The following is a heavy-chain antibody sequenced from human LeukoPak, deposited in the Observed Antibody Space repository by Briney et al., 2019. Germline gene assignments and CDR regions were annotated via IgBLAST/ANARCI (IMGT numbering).Heavy chain of an antibody. V-gene: IGHV1-2*02. CDR2: MNPNSGGT. Sequence: ASVKVSCKASGYTFTSYDINWVRQATGQGLEWMGWMNPNSGGTNYAQKFQGRVTMTRDTSISTAYMELSRLRSDDTAVYYCAREGATLSDYWGQGTLVTVSS. J-gene: IGHJ4*02. CDR1: GYTFTSYD. D-gene: IGHD1-26*01. CDR3: AREGATLSDY.